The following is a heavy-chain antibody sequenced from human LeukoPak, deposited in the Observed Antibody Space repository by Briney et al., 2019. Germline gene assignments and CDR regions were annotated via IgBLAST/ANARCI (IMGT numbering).Heavy chain of an antibody. CDR2: ISAYNGNT. D-gene: IGHD3-22*01. CDR1: GYTFTSYG. CDR3: ARGLDSSGYVDYFDY. Sequence: ASVKVSCKASGYTFTSYGISWVRQAPGQGLEWMGWISAYNGNTNYAQKLQGRVTMTTDTSTSTAYMELRSLRSDDTAVYYCARGLDSSGYVDYFDYWGQGTLVTVSS. V-gene: IGHV1-18*01. J-gene: IGHJ4*02.